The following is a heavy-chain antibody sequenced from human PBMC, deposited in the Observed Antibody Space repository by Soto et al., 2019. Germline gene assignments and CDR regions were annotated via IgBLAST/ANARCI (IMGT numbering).Heavy chain of an antibody. V-gene: IGHV4-30-2*01. CDR3: AKVQGREYHLPPGPAFDP. D-gene: IGHD2-2*01. CDR1: GGSISSGGYS. J-gene: IGHJ5*02. CDR2: IYHSGST. Sequence: PSETLSLTCAVSGGSISSGGYSWSWIRQPPGKGLEWIGYIYHSGSTYYNPSLKSRVTISVDRSKNQFSLKLSSVTAADTAVYYRAKVQGREYHLPPGPAFDPWGQGTLVTVSS.